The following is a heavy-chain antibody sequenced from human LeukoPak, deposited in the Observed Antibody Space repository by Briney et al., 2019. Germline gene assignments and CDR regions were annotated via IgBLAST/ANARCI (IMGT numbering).Heavy chain of an antibody. Sequence: GGSLRLSCAASGFSFSTYAMNWVRQAPGKGLEWVSTISVSGDSTFYADSVQGRFTISRDTSKNSLSLHMNSLRAEDTAVYFCARRGGRNGWGDFDYWGQGTPVTVSS. CDR3: ARRGGRNGWGDFDY. J-gene: IGHJ4*02. CDR2: ISVSGDST. D-gene: IGHD3-10*01. V-gene: IGHV3-23*01. CDR1: GFSFSTYA.